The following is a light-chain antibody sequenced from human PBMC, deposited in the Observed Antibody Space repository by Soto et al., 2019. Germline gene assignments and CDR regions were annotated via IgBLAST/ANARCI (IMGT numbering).Light chain of an antibody. CDR2: EVS. J-gene: IGLJ3*02. CDR1: SSDVGGYNY. Sequence: QSALTQPASVSGSPGQSITISCTGTSSDVGGYNYVSWYQQHPGKAPKLMIYEVSNRPSGVSNRFSGSKSGNTASLTISGLQAEDEADYYCSSYTSISTLPVFGGGTKLTVL. V-gene: IGLV2-14*01. CDR3: SSYTSISTLPV.